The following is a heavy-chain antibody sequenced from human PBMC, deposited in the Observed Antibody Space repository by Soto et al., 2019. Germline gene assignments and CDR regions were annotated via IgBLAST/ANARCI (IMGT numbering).Heavy chain of an antibody. CDR1: GYDFNTNW. CDR2: MYPGDSDT. V-gene: IGHV5-51*01. D-gene: IGHD3-3*01. CDR3: ARLPRDCNKTSCYYADH. Sequence: GESLKISCRGSGYDFNTNWFGWVRQLPGRGLEWVGIMYPGDSDTRYNPSLQGHVTLSVDVTVSTAFLQWRSLETSDTGMYFCARLPRDCNKTSCYYADHWGQGTQVTFSS. J-gene: IGHJ4*02.